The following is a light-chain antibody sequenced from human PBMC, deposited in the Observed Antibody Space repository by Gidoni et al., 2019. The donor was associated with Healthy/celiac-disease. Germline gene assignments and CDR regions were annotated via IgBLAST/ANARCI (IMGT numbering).Light chain of an antibody. CDR3: QQYNNWLWT. J-gene: IGKJ1*01. CDR2: GAS. Sequence: EIVMTQSPATLSVSPVERATISCRANQSVSSNLAGYQQKPGLAPRLLIDGASTRATGIPARFSGSGSGTEFTLTISSLQSEDFAVYYCQQYNNWLWTFGQGTKVEIK. V-gene: IGKV3-15*01. CDR1: QSVSSN.